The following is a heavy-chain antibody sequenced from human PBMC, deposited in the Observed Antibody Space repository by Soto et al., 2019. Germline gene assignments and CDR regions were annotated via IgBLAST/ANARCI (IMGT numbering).Heavy chain of an antibody. CDR2: ISGGGDTT. J-gene: IGHJ6*02. V-gene: IGHV3-23*01. CDR1: GFTFSNYA. Sequence: GGSLRLSCAASGFTFSNYAMNWVRQAPGKGLEWVSAISGGGDTTYYADSAKGRFTISRDNSKNTLSLQMNSLRAEDTAVYYCAKDQGVKGFGELLAILYGMDVWGPGTTVTVSS. D-gene: IGHD3-10*01. CDR3: AKDQGVKGFGELLAILYGMDV.